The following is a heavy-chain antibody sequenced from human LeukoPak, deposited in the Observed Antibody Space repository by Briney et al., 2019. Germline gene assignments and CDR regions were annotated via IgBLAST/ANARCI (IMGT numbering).Heavy chain of an antibody. D-gene: IGHD6-13*01. Sequence: GGPLRLSCAASGFTFSSYWMHWVRQAPGKGLVWVSRINTDGSSTSYADSVKGRFTISRDNAKNTLYLQMNSLRAEDTAVYYCARVSSSWYWFDPWGQGTLVTVSS. CDR1: GFTFSSYW. J-gene: IGHJ5*02. V-gene: IGHV3-74*01. CDR2: INTDGSST. CDR3: ARVSSSWYWFDP.